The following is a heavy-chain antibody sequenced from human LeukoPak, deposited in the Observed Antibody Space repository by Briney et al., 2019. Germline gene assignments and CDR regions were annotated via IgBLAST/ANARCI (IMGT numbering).Heavy chain of an antibody. D-gene: IGHD3-10*01. Sequence: SETLSLTCTVSGGSISSGGYYWSWIRHHPGKGLDGIGYIYYSGSTYYNPSLKSRVTISVDTSKNQFSLKLSSVTAADTAVYYCARYSVYGSGSYFFDYWGQGTLVTVSS. CDR3: ARYSVYGSGSYFFDY. CDR2: IYYSGST. V-gene: IGHV4-31*03. CDR1: GGSISSGGYY. J-gene: IGHJ4*02.